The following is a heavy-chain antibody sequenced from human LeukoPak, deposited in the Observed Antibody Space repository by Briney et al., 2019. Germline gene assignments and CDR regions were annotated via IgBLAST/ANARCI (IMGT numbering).Heavy chain of an antibody. V-gene: IGHV3-15*01. Sequence: PGGSLRISCAASGFTFIKAWMSWVRQARGKGLEWVGQIKSKTDGGTTDYAAPVKGRFTISRDDSKNSLYLLMNSLKTEDTAVYYCTTEDYGDYVPDYWGQGTLVTVSS. CDR2: IKSKTDGGTT. D-gene: IGHD4-17*01. CDR1: GFTFIKAW. J-gene: IGHJ4*02. CDR3: TTEDYGDYVPDY.